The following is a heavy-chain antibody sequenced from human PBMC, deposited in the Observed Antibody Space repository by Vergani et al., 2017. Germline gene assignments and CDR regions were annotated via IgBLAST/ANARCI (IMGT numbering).Heavy chain of an antibody. CDR2: IRYDGSYK. CDR1: GFTFRSYG. J-gene: IGHJ5*01. Sequence: QVQLVKSGGGVVQPGRSLRLSCAASGFTFRSYGMHCVRQAPGKGLEWVAFIRYDGSYKYYGDSVKCRFTISRDNSKNTLYLQMNSLRAEDMAVYYCAKGNTRGRGVASGVDSWGQGNLGTVSS. V-gene: IGHV3-30*02. D-gene: IGHD3-10*01. CDR3: AKGNTRGRGVASGVDS.